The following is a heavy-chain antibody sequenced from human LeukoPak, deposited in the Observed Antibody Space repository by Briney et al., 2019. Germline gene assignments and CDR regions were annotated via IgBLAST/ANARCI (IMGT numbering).Heavy chain of an antibody. J-gene: IGHJ3*02. CDR3: ARGSSGAFDI. CDR2: IYSGGNT. Sequence: GGSLRLSCAVSGFTVSNNYMSWVRQAPGKGLELVSVIYSGGNTYYADSVKGRFTISRDNSKNTLYLQINSLRTEDTAVYYCARGSSGAFDIWGQGTMVTVSS. CDR1: GFTVSNNY. D-gene: IGHD6-6*01. V-gene: IGHV3-66*01.